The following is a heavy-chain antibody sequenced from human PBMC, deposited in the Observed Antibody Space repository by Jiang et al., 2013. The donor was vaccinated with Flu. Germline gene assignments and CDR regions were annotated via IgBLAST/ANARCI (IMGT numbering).Heavy chain of an antibody. CDR1: GGSISSYY. J-gene: IGHJ3*02. CDR2: IYYSGST. V-gene: IGHV4-59*08. Sequence: PGLVKPSETLSLTCTVSGGSISSYYWSWIRQPPGKGLEWIGYIYYSGSTNYNPSLKSRVTISVDTSKNQFSLKLSSVTAADTAVYYCTRNYDADAFDIWGQGTMVTVSS. CDR3: TRNYDADAFDI. D-gene: IGHD3-22*01.